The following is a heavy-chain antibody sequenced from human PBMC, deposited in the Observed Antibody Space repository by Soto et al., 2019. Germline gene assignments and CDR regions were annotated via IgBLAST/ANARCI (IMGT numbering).Heavy chain of an antibody. D-gene: IGHD3-22*01. Sequence: EVQLVESGGGLVKPGGSLRLSCAASGFTFNNAWMNWVRQAPGKGLEWVGRIRSNADGGTADYAAPVKGRFTISRDDSKNTLYLQMNSLKTDDTAVYYSTTERYFNSIGRVNVVNFDYLCHGTLVAVSS. CDR2: IRSNADGGTA. J-gene: IGHJ4*01. CDR1: GFTFNNAW. V-gene: IGHV3-15*07. CDR3: TTERYFNSIGRVNVVNFDY.